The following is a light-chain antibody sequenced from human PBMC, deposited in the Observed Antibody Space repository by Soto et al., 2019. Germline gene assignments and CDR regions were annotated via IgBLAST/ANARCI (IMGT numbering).Light chain of an antibody. Sequence: GDSVTITCRASQTISSWLAWYQQKPGKAPKLLIYKVSTLERGVPSRFSGSGSGTEFTLTITSLQPDDFATYYCQQYSGVWTFGQGTKVEI. CDR3: QQYSGVWT. CDR1: QTISSW. V-gene: IGKV1-5*03. CDR2: KVS. J-gene: IGKJ1*01.